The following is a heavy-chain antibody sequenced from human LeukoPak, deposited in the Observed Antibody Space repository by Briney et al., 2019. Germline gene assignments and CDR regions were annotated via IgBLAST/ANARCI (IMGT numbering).Heavy chain of an antibody. CDR1: RFTFSSYW. V-gene: IGHV3-7*01. Sequence: GGSLRLSCAASRFTFSSYWMSWVRQAPGRGLEWVANIEKDGSKKNYVDSVKGRFTISRDSAKNSLFLQMNSLRDEDTAVYYCARDAVVAVAGMYYFDYWGQGTLVTVSS. D-gene: IGHD6-19*01. CDR3: ARDAVVAVAGMYYFDY. J-gene: IGHJ4*02. CDR2: IEKDGSKK.